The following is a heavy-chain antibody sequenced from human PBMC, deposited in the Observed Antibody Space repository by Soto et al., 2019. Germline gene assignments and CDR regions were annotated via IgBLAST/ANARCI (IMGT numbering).Heavy chain of an antibody. J-gene: IGHJ6*02. CDR1: GGTFSRYA. D-gene: IGHD6-25*01. CDR2: IIPIFGTA. Sequence: QVQLVQSGAEVKKPGSSVKVSCKASGGTFSRYAISWVRQAPGQGLEWMGGIIPIFGTANYAQKFQGRVTITADECTSTAYMEVSSLRSEDTAVYYCARQGAALRDYYYGMDVWGQGTTVTVSS. CDR3: ARQGAALRDYYYGMDV. V-gene: IGHV1-69*12.